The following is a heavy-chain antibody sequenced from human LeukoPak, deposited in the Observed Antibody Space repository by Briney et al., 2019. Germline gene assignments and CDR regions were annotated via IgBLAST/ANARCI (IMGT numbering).Heavy chain of an antibody. V-gene: IGHV1-69*13. CDR2: IIPICGTA. CDR1: GGTFSSYA. D-gene: IGHD3-10*01. CDR3: AIILAENYYGSGSYYNGFDY. J-gene: IGHJ4*02. Sequence: GASVKVSCKASGGTFSSYAISWVRQAPGQGLERMGGIIPICGTANYAQKFQGRVTITADESTSTAYMELSSLRSEDTAVYYCAIILAENYYGSGSYYNGFDYWGQGTLVSVSS.